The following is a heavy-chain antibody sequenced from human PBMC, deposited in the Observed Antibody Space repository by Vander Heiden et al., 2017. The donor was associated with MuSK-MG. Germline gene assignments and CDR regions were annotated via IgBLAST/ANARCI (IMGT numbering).Heavy chain of an antibody. CDR3: ARGPPDV. CDR2: IKQDGIGK. V-gene: IGHV3-7*01. J-gene: IGHJ6*04. CDR1: GFTFSSYW. Sequence: EAQLVESGGGLVQPGGSRRLSGAAAGFTFSSYWMGWVRQAPGKGLEWVANIKQDGIGKYYVDSVKGRFTISRDNAKNSLYLQMNSLRAEDTAVYYCARGPPDVWGKGTTVTVSS.